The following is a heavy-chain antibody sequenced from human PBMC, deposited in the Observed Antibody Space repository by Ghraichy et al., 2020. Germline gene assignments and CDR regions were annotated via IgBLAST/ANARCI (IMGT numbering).Heavy chain of an antibody. CDR2: ISSSSTYI. CDR1: GFTFSTYS. D-gene: IGHD6-6*01. V-gene: IGHV3-21*01. J-gene: IGHJ6*02. Sequence: AGSLRLSCAASGFTFSTYSMNWVRQAPGKGLEWVSSISSSSTYIYYADSVKGRFTISRDNAKNSLYLQMNSLRTEDTAVYYCAREPQQLVLSYYYGMDVWGQGTTVTVSS. CDR3: AREPQQLVLSYYYGMDV.